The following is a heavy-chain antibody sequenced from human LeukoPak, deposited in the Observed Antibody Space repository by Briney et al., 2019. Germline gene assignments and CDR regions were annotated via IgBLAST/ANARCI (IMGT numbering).Heavy chain of an antibody. CDR1: GGSFSGYY. V-gene: IGHV4-59*01. CDR2: IYYSGIT. J-gene: IGHJ4*02. CDR3: ARGIYSGYDRSFDY. Sequence: SETLSLTCAVYGGSFSGYYWIWIRQPPGKGLEWIGYIYYSGITNYNPSLKSRVTISLDTSKNQFSLKLSSVTAADTAVYYCARGIYSGYDRSFDYWGQGTLVTVSS. D-gene: IGHD5-12*01.